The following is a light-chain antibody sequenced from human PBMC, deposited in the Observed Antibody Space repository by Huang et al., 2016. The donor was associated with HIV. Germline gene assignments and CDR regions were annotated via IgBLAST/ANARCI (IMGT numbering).Light chain of an antibody. CDR3: QQYYTYPRT. CDR1: QGISSY. J-gene: IGKJ1*01. V-gene: IGKV1-8*01. Sequence: AIRITQSPSSHSASTGDRVTITCRASQGISSYLAWYQQEPGRAPRLLIYAASTLQSGVPSRFSGSGSGADFTLTISGLQSEDFATYYCQQYYTYPRTFGQGTKLEIK. CDR2: AAS.